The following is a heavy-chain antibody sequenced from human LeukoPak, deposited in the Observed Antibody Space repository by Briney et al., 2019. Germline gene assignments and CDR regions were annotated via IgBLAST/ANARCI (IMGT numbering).Heavy chain of an antibody. CDR1: GGSFSGYY. D-gene: IGHD5-24*01. CDR2: INHSGST. J-gene: IGHJ6*03. V-gene: IGHV4-34*01. CDR3: ARGKRYMDV. Sequence: SETLSLTCAVYGGSFSGYYWSWIRQPPGKGLEWIGEINHSGSTNYNPSLKSRVTISVDTSKNQFSLKLSSVTAADTAAYYCARGKRYMDVWGKGTTVTVSS.